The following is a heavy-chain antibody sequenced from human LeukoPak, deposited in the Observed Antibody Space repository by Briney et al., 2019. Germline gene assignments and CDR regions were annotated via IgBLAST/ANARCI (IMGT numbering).Heavy chain of an antibody. J-gene: IGHJ4*02. Sequence: PSDTLSLTCTVSGASMNNYYWSWLRQSPEKGLEWLGFVFSRGTTNLNPSFKSRLIMSIDTSKNQFSLRLSSVTAADTAVYFCARSWAAKWELPGQFDSWGQGRLVSVSS. CDR3: ARSWAAKWELPGQFDS. CDR2: VFSRGTT. V-gene: IGHV4-59*08. D-gene: IGHD1-26*01. CDR1: GASMNNYY.